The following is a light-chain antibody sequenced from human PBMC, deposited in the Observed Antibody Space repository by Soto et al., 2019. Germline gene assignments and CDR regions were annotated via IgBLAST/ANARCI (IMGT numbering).Light chain of an antibody. J-gene: IGKJ1*01. V-gene: IGKV3D-20*01. CDR1: QSVSSSY. CDR2: DAS. CDR3: QQYGSSPPWT. Sequence: ESVLTQYPATLSLSPGERANLSCGASQSVSSSYLAWYQQKPGLAPRLLIYDASSRATGIPDRFSGSGSGTDFTLTIRRLEPEDLGVYYGQQYGSSPPWTFGQGTKVGIK.